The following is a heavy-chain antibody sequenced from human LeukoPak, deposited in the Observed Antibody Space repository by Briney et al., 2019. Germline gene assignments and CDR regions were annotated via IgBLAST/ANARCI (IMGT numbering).Heavy chain of an antibody. CDR2: LHTAGDA. Sequence: GGSLRLSCAASGFTFSDYDMHWVCQVTGKGLEWVSSLHTAGDAHYSVSVRGRFIISRERSKTSFYLQMNSLRAEDSAMYYCSRGGQRAGYAFDIWGQGTMVTVSS. V-gene: IGHV3-13*01. CDR3: SRGGQRAGYAFDI. CDR1: GFTFSDYD. J-gene: IGHJ3*02.